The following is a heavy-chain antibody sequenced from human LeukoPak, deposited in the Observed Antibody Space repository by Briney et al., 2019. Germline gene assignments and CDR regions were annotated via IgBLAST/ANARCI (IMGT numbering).Heavy chain of an antibody. V-gene: IGHV1-18*01. Sequence: GASVKVSCKASGYTFTSYGISWVRQAPGQGLEWMGWISAYNGNTNYAQKLQGRVTMTTDTSTSTAYMELRSLRSDDTAVYYCAREGEGYYDSSGYRPYYFDYWGQGTLVTVSS. CDR3: AREGEGYYDSSGYRPYYFDY. CDR1: GYTFTSYG. D-gene: IGHD3-22*01. J-gene: IGHJ4*02. CDR2: ISAYNGNT.